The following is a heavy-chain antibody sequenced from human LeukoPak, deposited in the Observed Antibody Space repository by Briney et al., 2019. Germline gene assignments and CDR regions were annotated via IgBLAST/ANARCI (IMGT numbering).Heavy chain of an antibody. D-gene: IGHD2-2*01. J-gene: IGHJ3*02. CDR2: GDYSGGT. V-gene: IGHV4-39*07. CDR3: ARPISPYQNYDAFDI. Sequence: PSETLSLTCTVSGDSFTSVTDYWAWIRQPPGKGLEWIASGDYSGGTYYNPSLESRVAISADMSKNQFSLKLSSVTAADTAVYYCARPISPYQNYDAFDIWGQGTMVTVSS. CDR1: GDSFTSVTDY.